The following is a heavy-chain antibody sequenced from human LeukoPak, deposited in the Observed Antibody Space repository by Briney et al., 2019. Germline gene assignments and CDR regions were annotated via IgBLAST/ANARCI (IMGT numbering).Heavy chain of an antibody. CDR3: AKDRRGGYYYDSGAFDI. CDR1: GFTFSSYE. V-gene: IGHV3-48*03. Sequence: GGSLRLSCAASGFTFSSYEMNWVRQAPGKGLEWVSYISSSGRTIYYADSVKGRFTISRDNAKNSLYLQMNSLRAEDTALYYCAKDRRGGYYYDSGAFDIWGQGTMVTVSS. CDR2: ISSSGRTI. J-gene: IGHJ3*02. D-gene: IGHD3-22*01.